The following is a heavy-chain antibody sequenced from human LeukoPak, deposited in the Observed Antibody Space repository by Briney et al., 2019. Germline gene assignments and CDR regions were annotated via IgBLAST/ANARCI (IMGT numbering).Heavy chain of an antibody. CDR3: AKLGSIWQPDFDY. CDR1: GFTFSSYA. J-gene: IGHJ4*02. Sequence: RGSLRLSCAASGFTFSSYAMSWVRQAPGKGLEWVSAISGSGGSTYYADSVKGRFTISRDNSRNTLYLQMNSLRAEDTAIYYCAKLGSIWQPDFDYWGQGILVTVSS. CDR2: ISGSGGST. V-gene: IGHV3-23*01. D-gene: IGHD3-16*01.